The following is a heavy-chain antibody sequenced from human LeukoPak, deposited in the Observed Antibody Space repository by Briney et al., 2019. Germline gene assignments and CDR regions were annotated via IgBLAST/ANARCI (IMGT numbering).Heavy chain of an antibody. CDR2: ISPYNGNT. Sequence: ASVKVSRKASGYSFTSYGISWVRQAPGQGLEWMGWISPYNGNTNYAQKLQGRVTTTTDTSTTTAYMELRSLRSDDTAVYYCAREMATIVNQFDYWGQGTLVTVSS. CDR1: GYSFTSYG. J-gene: IGHJ4*02. CDR3: AREMATIVNQFDY. D-gene: IGHD5-24*01. V-gene: IGHV1-18*01.